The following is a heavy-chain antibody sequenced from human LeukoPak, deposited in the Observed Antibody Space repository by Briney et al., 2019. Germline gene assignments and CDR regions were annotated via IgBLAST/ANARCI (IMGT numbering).Heavy chain of an antibody. Sequence: GESLNISCKGSGYRFGNYWIGWVRQMPGKGLEWMGIIYPGDSDTRYSPSFQGQVTISADKSIGTAYLQWSSLKASDTAMYYCARRLYSGSYDYWGQGTLVTVSS. D-gene: IGHD1-26*01. CDR1: GYRFGNYW. V-gene: IGHV5-51*01. CDR3: ARRLYSGSYDY. J-gene: IGHJ4*02. CDR2: IYPGDSDT.